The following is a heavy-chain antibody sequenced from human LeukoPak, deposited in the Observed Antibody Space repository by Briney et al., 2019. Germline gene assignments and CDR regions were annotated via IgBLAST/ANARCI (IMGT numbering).Heavy chain of an antibody. D-gene: IGHD6-13*01. J-gene: IGHJ4*02. V-gene: IGHV4-39*02. CDR1: GGSISSSSYY. CDR2: IYYSGST. Sequence: SETLSLTCTVSGGSISSSSYYWGWIRQPPGKGLEWIGSIYYSGSTYYNPSLKSRVTISVDTSKNQFSLKLNSVTAADTAVYYCAKDYGSIDPFEYWGQGTLVTVSS. CDR3: AKDYGSIDPFEY.